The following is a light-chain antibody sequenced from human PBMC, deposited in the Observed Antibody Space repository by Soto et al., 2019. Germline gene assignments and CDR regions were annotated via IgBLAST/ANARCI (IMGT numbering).Light chain of an antibody. Sequence: QSVLTQPASVSGSPGQSITISCTGTSSDVGGNKYVSWYQHYPGKAPKLMICDVSNRPSGVSNRFSGSKSGNTASLTISGLQAEDEADYYCSAFTGTTDVFGTGNKVTVL. J-gene: IGLJ1*01. CDR2: DVS. CDR1: SSDVGGNKY. V-gene: IGLV2-14*03. CDR3: SAFTGTTDV.